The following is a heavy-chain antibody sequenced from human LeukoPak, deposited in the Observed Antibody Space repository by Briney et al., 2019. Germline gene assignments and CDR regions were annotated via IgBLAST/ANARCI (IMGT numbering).Heavy chain of an antibody. CDR2: FTINTANR. CDR1: GFTFTSYA. CDR3: PRTIGIAARADY. D-gene: IGHD6-13*01. Sequence: ASVKVSCKASGFTFTSYAINWVRQAPGQGLEWMGWFTINTANRTYAQGFTGRFVFSLDTSVSTACLQISSLKSEDTAVYYCPRTIGIAARADYWGQGTLVTVSS. J-gene: IGHJ4*02. V-gene: IGHV7-4-1*02.